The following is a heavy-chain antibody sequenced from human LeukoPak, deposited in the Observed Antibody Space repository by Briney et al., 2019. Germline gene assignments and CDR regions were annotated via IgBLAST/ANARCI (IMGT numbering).Heavy chain of an antibody. D-gene: IGHD3-22*01. V-gene: IGHV4-31*03. CDR1: GGSISSGGYY. J-gene: IGHJ4*02. Sequence: PSQTLSLTCTVSGGSISSGGYYWSWIRQHPGKGLEWIGYIYYSGSTYYNPSLKSRVTISVDTSKNQFSPKLSSVTAADTAVYYCATHYYDSSGYLFDYWGQGTLVTVSP. CDR3: ATHYYDSSGYLFDY. CDR2: IYYSGST.